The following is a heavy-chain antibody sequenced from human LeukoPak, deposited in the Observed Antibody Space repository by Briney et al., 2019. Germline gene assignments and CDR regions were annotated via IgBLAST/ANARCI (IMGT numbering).Heavy chain of an antibody. J-gene: IGHJ5*02. CDR1: GDSVSSNNAA. Sequence: SQTLSLTCAISGDSVSSNNAAWNWIRQSPSRGLEWLGRTYYRSKWYNDYAVSVKSRITINPDTSKNQFSLQLNSVTPEDTAVYYCARGVSEMATIPNWFDPWGQGTLVTVSS. V-gene: IGHV6-1*01. CDR2: TYYRSKWYN. D-gene: IGHD5-24*01. CDR3: ARGVSEMATIPNWFDP.